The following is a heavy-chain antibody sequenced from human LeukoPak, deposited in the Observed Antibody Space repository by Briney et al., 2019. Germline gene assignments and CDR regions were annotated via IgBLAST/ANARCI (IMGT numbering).Heavy chain of an antibody. V-gene: IGHV3-30-3*01. D-gene: IGHD2-2*01. CDR3: ARDDCSSTSCYDYYMDV. CDR2: ISYDGSNK. CDR1: GFTFSSYA. Sequence: PGGSLRLSCAASGFTFSSYAMHWVRQAPGKGLEWVAVISYDGSNKYYADSVKGRFTISRDNFKNTLYLQMNSLRAEDTAAYYCARDDCSSTSCYDYYMDVWGKGTTVTVSS. J-gene: IGHJ6*03.